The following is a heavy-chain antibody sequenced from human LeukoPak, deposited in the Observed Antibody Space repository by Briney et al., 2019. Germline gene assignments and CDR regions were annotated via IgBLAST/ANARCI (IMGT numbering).Heavy chain of an antibody. CDR3: ARPIVVQYYYGMDV. D-gene: IGHD3-22*01. CDR1: GYTFTSYA. V-gene: IGHV7-4-1*02. Sequence: ASVTVSCKASGYTFTSYAMNWVRQAPGQGLEWMGWINTNIGNPTYAQGFTGRFVFSLDTSVSTAYLQISSLKAEDTAVYYCARPIVVQYYYGMDVWGQGTTVTVSS. CDR2: INTNIGNP. J-gene: IGHJ6*02.